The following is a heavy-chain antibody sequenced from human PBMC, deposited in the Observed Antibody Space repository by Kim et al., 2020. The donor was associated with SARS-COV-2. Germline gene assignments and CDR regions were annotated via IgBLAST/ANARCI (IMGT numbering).Heavy chain of an antibody. CDR3: AREALSFRLGELSSAGFDP. V-gene: IGHV1-2*02. D-gene: IGHD3-16*02. CDR1: GYTFTGYY. J-gene: IGHJ5*02. CDR2: INPNSGGT. Sequence: ASVKVSCKASGYTFTGYYMHWVRQAPGQGLEWMGWINPNSGGTNYAQKFQGRVTMTRDTSISTAYMELSRLRSDDTAVYYCAREALSFRLGELSSAGFDPWGQGTLVTVSS.